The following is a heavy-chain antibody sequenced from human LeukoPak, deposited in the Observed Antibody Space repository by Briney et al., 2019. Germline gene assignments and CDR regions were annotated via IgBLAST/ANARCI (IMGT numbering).Heavy chain of an antibody. V-gene: IGHV3-30*03. J-gene: IGHJ4*02. CDR2: ISXXXSXX. CDR1: GXXFXXYG. D-gene: IGHD3-10*01. Sequence: PGRSLRLSCAASGXXFXXYGMXWXXXAPGXXLXXAXXISXXXSXXYYADSVKGRXTISRDYSKRTLYLQMNSLRAGDTAVYYCARDGNYYYGSGNYSGYYFDYWGQGSLVTVSS. CDR3: ARDGNYYYGSGNYSGYYFDY.